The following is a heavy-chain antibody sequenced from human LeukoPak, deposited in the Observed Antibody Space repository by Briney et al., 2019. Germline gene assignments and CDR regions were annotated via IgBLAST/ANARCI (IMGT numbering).Heavy chain of an antibody. CDR3: ARGSYYDFWSGYSTHFDY. Sequence: PGGSLRLSCAASGFTFSSYEMNWVRQAPGKGLEWVSYISSSGSTIYCADSVKGRFTISRDNAKNSLYLQMNSLRAEDTAAYYCARGSYYDFWSGYSTHFDYWGQGTLATVSS. CDR2: ISSSGSTI. J-gene: IGHJ4*02. D-gene: IGHD3-3*01. CDR1: GFTFSSYE. V-gene: IGHV3-48*03.